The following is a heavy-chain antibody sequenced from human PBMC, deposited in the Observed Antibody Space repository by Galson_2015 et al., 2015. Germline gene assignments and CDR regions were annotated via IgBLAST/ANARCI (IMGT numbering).Heavy chain of an antibody. V-gene: IGHV3-21*01. Sequence: SLRLSCAASGFTFSSYSMNWVRQAPGKGLEWVSSISSSSSYIYYADSVKGRFTISRDNAKNSLYLQMNSLRAEDTAVYYCARNRPRFYGDPPDNYYYYGMDVWGQGTTVTVSS. CDR3: ARNRPRFYGDPPDNYYYYGMDV. J-gene: IGHJ6*02. D-gene: IGHD4-17*01. CDR2: ISSSSSYI. CDR1: GFTFSSYS.